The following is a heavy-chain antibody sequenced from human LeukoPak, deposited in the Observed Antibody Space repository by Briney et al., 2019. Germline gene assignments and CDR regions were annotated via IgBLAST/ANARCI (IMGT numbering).Heavy chain of an antibody. V-gene: IGHV4-59*08. CDR3: ARLDSGYGKYYFDY. D-gene: IGHD5-12*01. J-gene: IGHJ4*02. CDR2: IYRRGST. CDR1: GGSISSYY. Sequence: PSETLSLTCTVSGGSISSYYWSWIRQPPGKGLEWIGYIYRRGSTNYNSSLKSRVSISVDTSKNQFYLKLTSVTAADTAVYYCARLDSGYGKYYFDYWGQGTLVTVSS.